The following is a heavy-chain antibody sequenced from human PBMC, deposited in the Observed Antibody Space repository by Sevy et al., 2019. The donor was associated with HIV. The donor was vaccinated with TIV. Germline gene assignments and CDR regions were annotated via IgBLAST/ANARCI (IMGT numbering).Heavy chain of an antibody. CDR3: SRLLVPGWFDS. J-gene: IGHJ5*01. V-gene: IGHV3-21*01. Sequence: GGSLRLSCAASGFTFSSYSMNWVRQAPGKGLEWVSSISSSGSNIYYADSVKGRFTISRDNAKNSLYLQMNSLRAEDTAVYYCSRLLVPGWFDSWGQGTLVTVSS. D-gene: IGHD3-10*01. CDR1: GFTFSSYS. CDR2: ISSSGSNI.